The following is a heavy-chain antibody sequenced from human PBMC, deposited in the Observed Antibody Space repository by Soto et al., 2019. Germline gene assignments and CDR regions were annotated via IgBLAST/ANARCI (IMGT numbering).Heavy chain of an antibody. CDR1: GFAFSSYA. Sequence: PGGSLRLSCAASGFAFSSYAMHWVRQAPGKGLEWVAVISYDGSNKYYADSVKGRFTISRDNSKNTLYLQMNSLRAEDTAVYYCARDYSSSQTSDHYYYYYYGMDVWGQGTTVTVSS. J-gene: IGHJ6*02. CDR2: ISYDGSNK. D-gene: IGHD6-13*01. V-gene: IGHV3-30-3*01. CDR3: ARDYSSSQTSDHYYYYYYGMDV.